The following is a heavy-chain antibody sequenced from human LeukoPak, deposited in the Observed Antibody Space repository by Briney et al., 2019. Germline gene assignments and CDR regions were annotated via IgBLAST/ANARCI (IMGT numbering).Heavy chain of an antibody. Sequence: GGSLRLACAASGFTFSSYAMSWVRQAPGKGREWVSAISGSGGSTYYADSVKGRFTICRDNSKNTLYLQMNSLRAEDTAVYYCAKFGAGYCSSTSCYTSFDYWGQGTLVTVSS. CDR3: AKFGAGYCSSTSCYTSFDY. CDR2: ISGSGGST. V-gene: IGHV3-23*01. CDR1: GFTFSSYA. J-gene: IGHJ4*02. D-gene: IGHD2-2*02.